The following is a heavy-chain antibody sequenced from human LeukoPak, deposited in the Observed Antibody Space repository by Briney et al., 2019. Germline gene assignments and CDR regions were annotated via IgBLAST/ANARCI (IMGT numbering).Heavy chain of an antibody. CDR1: GFTFSNAW. Sequence: PGGSLRLSCAASGFTFSNAWMSWVRQAPGKGLEWVGRIKSKTDGGTTDYAAPVKGRFTISRDDSKNTLYLQMNSLKTEDTAVYYCANLNYYYDSSGYSDYWGQGTLVTVSS. V-gene: IGHV3-15*01. CDR3: ANLNYYYDSSGYSDY. J-gene: IGHJ4*02. D-gene: IGHD3-22*01. CDR2: IKSKTDGGTT.